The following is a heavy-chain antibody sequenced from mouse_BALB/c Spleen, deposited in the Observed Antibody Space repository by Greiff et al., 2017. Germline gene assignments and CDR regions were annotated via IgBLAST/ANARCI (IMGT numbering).Heavy chain of an antibody. CDR3: TRGGVPKYYFDY. V-gene: IGHV1-5*01. Sequence: EVQLQQSGTVLARPGASVKMSCKASGYSFTSYWMHWVKQRPGQGLEWIGAIYPGNSDTSYNQKFKGKAKLTAVTSASTAYMELSSLTNEDSAVYYCTRGGVPKYYFDYWGQGTTLTVSS. CDR2: IYPGNSDT. CDR1: GYSFTSYW. J-gene: IGHJ2*01.